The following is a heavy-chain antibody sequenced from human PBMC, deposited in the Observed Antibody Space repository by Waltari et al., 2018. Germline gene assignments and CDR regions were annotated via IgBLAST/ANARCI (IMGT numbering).Heavy chain of an antibody. V-gene: IGHV4-61*02. J-gene: IGHJ4*02. CDR1: GGSISSGSYY. Sequence: QVQLQESGPGLVKPSQTLSLTCTVSGGSISSGSYYWSWIRQPAGKGLEWIGRIYTSGSTHYNPSLKSRVTISVDTSKNQFSLKLSSVTAADTAVYYCARDLWVAGAYYFDYWGQGTLVTVSS. D-gene: IGHD6-19*01. CDR2: IYTSGST. CDR3: ARDLWVAGAYYFDY.